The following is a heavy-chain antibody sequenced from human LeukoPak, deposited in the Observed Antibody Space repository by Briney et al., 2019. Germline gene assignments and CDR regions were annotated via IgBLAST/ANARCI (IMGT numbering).Heavy chain of an antibody. D-gene: IGHD6-19*01. J-gene: IGHJ6*02. CDR1: GFSLTSSW. V-gene: IGHV3-23*01. CDR2: ISGFGGST. CDR3: AKSAVAGYYDYYGMDV. Sequence: GGSLRLSCAASGFSLTSSWMHWVRQAPGKGLEWVSAISGFGGSTFYADSVKGRFTISRDNSKNTLSLQMNSLRAEDTALYYCAKSAVAGYYDYYGMDVWGQGTAVTVSS.